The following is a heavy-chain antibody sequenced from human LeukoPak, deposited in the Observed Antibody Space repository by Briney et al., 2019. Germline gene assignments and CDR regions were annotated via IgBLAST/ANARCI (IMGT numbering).Heavy chain of an antibody. CDR2: IRTKDNFYAT. CDR1: GFTFTDST. D-gene: IGHD1-26*01. J-gene: IGHJ4*02. CDR3: TTTTTSPYPLGY. V-gene: IGHV3-73*01. Sequence: PGGSLNLSCAASGFTFTDSTLHWVRQASGKGLEWIGRIRTKDNFYATTYAASLKGRFTISRDDSENTAYLQMNSLKTEDTAIYYCTTTTTSPYPLGYWGQGTLVTVSS.